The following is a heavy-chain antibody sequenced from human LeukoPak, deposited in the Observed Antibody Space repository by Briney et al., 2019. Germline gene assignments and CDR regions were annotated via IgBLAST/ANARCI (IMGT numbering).Heavy chain of an antibody. V-gene: IGHV1-18*01. CDR2: ISAYNGNT. Sequence: ASVKVSCKASGYTFTSYGISWVRQAPGQGLEWMGWISAYNGNTNYAQKLQGRVTMTTDTSTSTIYMELRSLRSDDTAVYYCARELREEMVPELETDAFDIWGQGTLVTVSS. CDR3: ARELREEMVPELETDAFDI. CDR1: GYTFTSYG. J-gene: IGHJ3*02. D-gene: IGHD5-24*01.